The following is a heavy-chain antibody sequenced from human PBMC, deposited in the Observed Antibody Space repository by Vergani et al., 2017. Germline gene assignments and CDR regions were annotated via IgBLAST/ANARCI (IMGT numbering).Heavy chain of an antibody. CDR1: RFDFSSYI. CDR2: VSTGTKSQ. V-gene: IGHV3-48*01. J-gene: IGHJ3*01. CDR3: AREYSSTSGRAFDF. D-gene: IGHD2-2*01. Sequence: QLVESGGGWVQPGGSLRLSCVVSRFDFSSYIMNWVRQAPGKGLEWVSFVSTGTKSQSYAESVKGRFTISRDSAKNSLYLQMDSLRAEDTAVYYCAREYSSTSGRAFDFWGQGTKVTVSS.